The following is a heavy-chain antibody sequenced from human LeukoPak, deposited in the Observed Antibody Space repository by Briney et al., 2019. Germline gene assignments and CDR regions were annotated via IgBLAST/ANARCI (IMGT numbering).Heavy chain of an antibody. D-gene: IGHD3-10*01. J-gene: IGHJ4*02. Sequence: PGGSLRLSCAASGFTFSSYSMNWVRQAPGKGLEWVSAISGSGGSTYYADSVKGRFTISRDNSKNTLYLQMNSLRAEDTAVYYCAKDGSGSYYNHNFDYWGQGTLVTVSS. V-gene: IGHV3-23*01. CDR2: ISGSGGST. CDR3: AKDGSGSYYNHNFDY. CDR1: GFTFSSYS.